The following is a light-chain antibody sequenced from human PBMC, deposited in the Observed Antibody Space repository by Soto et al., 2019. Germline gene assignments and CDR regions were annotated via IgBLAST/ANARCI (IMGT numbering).Light chain of an antibody. CDR2: GTS. Sequence: EILLTQSPGTMSFSPGDRATLSCRASQGLRSDYFAWYQQRSGQLPRLLIYGTSIRATGIPDRFSGSGSGTDFTLTIARLEAEDFAVYYCQQYSSAPAWTFGQGTKVDIK. J-gene: IGKJ1*01. V-gene: IGKV3-20*01. CDR3: QQYSSAPAWT. CDR1: QGLRSDY.